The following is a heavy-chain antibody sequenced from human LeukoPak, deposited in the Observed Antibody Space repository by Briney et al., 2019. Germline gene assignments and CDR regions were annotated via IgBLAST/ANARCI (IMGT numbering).Heavy chain of an antibody. V-gene: IGHV3-48*01. J-gene: IGHJ4*02. CDR2: ITSSSSTI. Sequence: GGSLRLSCAASGFTFSSYEMNWVRQAPGKGLEWLSFITSSSSTIYYADSVKGRFTISRDNAKNTLYLQMNSLRAEDTSVYYCARDRNTGSSYENLFEYWGQGSLVTVSS. CDR3: ARDRNTGSSYENLFEY. D-gene: IGHD1-26*01. CDR1: GFTFSSYE.